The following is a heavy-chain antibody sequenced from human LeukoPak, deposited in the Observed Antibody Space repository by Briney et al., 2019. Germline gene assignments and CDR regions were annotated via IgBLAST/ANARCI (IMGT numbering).Heavy chain of an antibody. CDR1: GFTFSSYA. V-gene: IGHV3-23*01. D-gene: IGHD3-10*01. CDR3: AKGKVSDS. CDR2: ISGSGGST. J-gene: IGHJ4*02. Sequence: PGGSLRLSCAASGFTFSSYAMSWVRQTPGKGLEWVSAISGSGGSTYYADSGEGRFTISRDNSNNTLYLQMNSLRAEDTAVYDCAKGKVSDSWGQGTLVTVSS.